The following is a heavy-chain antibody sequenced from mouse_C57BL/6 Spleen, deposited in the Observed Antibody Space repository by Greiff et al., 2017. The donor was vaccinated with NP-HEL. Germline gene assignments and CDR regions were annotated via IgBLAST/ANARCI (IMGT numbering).Heavy chain of an antibody. CDR2: IDPEDGDT. V-gene: IGHV14-1*01. J-gene: IGHJ1*03. D-gene: IGHD1-1*01. CDR1: GFNIKDYY. CDR3: SYGSSYWYFDV. Sequence: EVKLQESGAELVRPGASVKLSCTASGFNIKDYYMHWVKQRPEQGLEWIGRIDPEDGDTEYAPKFPGKATLTADTSSNTAYLQLSSLTSEDTAVYYCSYGSSYWYFDVWGTGTTVTVSS.